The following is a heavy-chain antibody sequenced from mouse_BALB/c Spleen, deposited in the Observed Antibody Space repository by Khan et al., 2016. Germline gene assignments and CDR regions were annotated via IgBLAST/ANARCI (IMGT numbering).Heavy chain of an antibody. D-gene: IGHD2-2*01. CDR2: INTETGEP. CDR1: GYTFTDYS. V-gene: IGHV9-2-1*01. CDR3: SRVNYVYYYAMDY. J-gene: IGHJ4*01. Sequence: QIQLVQSGPELKKPGETVKISCKASGYTFTDYSMHWVKQAPGKGLKRMGWINTETGEPTYTDDFKGQFAFSLETSASPAYLESNNLKNENTATYFCSRVNYVYYYAMDYWSQGTSVTVTS.